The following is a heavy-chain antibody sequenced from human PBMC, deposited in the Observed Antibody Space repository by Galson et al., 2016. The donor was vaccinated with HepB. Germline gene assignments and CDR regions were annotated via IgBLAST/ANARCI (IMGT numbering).Heavy chain of an antibody. CDR3: SRHAVASRLGSLGAFDV. J-gene: IGHJ3*01. CDR1: GFSLSTSGVG. V-gene: IGHV2-5*02. D-gene: IGHD6-6*01. Sequence: PALVKPTQTLTLTCTFSGFSLSTSGVGVGWIRQPPGKALEWLALIYWADDRRYSPSLKNRLTITKDTSKNQVVLTMTTMDPVDTATYYCSRHAVASRLGSLGAFDVWGQGTMVTVSS. CDR2: IYWADDR.